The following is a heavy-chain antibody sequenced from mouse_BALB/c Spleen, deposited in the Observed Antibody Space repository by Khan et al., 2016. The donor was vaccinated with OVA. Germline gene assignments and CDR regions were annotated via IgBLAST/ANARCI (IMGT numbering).Heavy chain of an antibody. Sequence: EVELVESGGGLVKPGGSLKLSCAASGFTFSSYAMPWVRQTPEKGLEWVATISSGGNYTNYPASVKGRFTISRDTAKNTLYLQMSSLTSEDTAMYYGARTGVRRGYSDVWGEGTTVTVSS. CDR3: ARTGVRRGYSDV. CDR2: ISSGGNYT. J-gene: IGHJ1*01. V-gene: IGHV5-9-3*01. CDR1: GFTFSSYA. D-gene: IGHD2-14*01.